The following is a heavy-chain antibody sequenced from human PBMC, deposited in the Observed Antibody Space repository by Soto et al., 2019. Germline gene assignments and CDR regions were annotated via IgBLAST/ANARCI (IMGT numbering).Heavy chain of an antibody. CDR3: AKGGRQWLVTSDFNY. CDR2: FSSSSSTI. CDR1: GFTFSSYS. V-gene: IGHV3-48*01. J-gene: IGHJ4*02. D-gene: IGHD6-19*01. Sequence: GSLRLSCASSGFTFSSYSMNWVRQAPGKGLEWVSYFSSSSSTIYYADSVKGRFTISRDSSKNTVSLEMTSLRAEDTAVYYCAKGGRQWLVTSDFNYWGQGALVTVSS.